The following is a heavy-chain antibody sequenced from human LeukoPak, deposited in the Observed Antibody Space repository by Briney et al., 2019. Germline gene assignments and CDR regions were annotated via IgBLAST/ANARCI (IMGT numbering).Heavy chain of an antibody. Sequence: GGSLRLSCSASGFPFSGYAMHWVRQAPGKGLEWVAVMSHDGSNKYYADSVKGRSTISRDNSKNTLYLQMDSLKTEDTAVYYCARHGGPSLQSSGYFDYWGQGTLVTVSS. CDR2: MSHDGSNK. D-gene: IGHD3-22*01. CDR3: ARHGGPSLQSSGYFDY. J-gene: IGHJ4*02. CDR1: GFPFSGYA. V-gene: IGHV3-30-3*01.